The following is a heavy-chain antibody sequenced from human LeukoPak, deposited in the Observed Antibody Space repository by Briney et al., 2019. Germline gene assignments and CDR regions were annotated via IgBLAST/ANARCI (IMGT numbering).Heavy chain of an antibody. D-gene: IGHD3-16*01. CDR3: AKASGSSAYGLDY. J-gene: IGHJ4*02. CDR1: GFTFSNYG. Sequence: GSLRLSCAASGFTFSNYGMHLVRQAPGKGLEWVAFIRHDGSKKYYANSVKGRFTISRDDSKNTVYLQMYSLRPEDTAVHYCAKASGSSAYGLDYWGQGTLVTVFS. V-gene: IGHV3-30*02. CDR2: IRHDGSKK.